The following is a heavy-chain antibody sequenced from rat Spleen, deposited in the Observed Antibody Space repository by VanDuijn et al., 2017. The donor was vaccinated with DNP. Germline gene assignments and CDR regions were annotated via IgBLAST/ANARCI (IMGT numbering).Heavy chain of an antibody. CDR3: TTAGSYGFDY. CDR2: ISYDSGDT. CDR1: GFMFSNYW. V-gene: IGHV5-31*01. Sequence: EVQLVESGGGPVQPGRSLKLSCVASGFMFSNYWMTWIRQAPGKGLEWVASISYDSGDTYYRDSVKGRFTISRDNAISTLYLQMDSLRSEDTATYYCTTAGSYGFDYWGQGVMVTVSS. J-gene: IGHJ2*01. D-gene: IGHD1-2*01.